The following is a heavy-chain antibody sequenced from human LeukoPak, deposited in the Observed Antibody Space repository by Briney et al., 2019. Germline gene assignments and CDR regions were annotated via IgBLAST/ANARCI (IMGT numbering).Heavy chain of an antibody. J-gene: IGHJ5*02. CDR2: IYSGGST. CDR3: ARGLWSSSSQGKGRGKNWFDP. Sequence: PGGSLRLSCAASGFTVSSNYMSWVRQAPGKGLEWVSVIYSGGSTYYADSVKGRFTISRDNSKNTLYLQMNSLRAEDTAVYYCARGLWSSSSQGKGRGKNWFDPWGQGTLVTVSS. CDR1: GFTVSSNY. D-gene: IGHD6-6*01. V-gene: IGHV3-66*02.